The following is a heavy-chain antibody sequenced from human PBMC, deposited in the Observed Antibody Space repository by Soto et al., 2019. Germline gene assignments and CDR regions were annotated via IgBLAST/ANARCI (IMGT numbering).Heavy chain of an antibody. J-gene: IGHJ4*02. V-gene: IGHV3-30-3*01. D-gene: IGHD1-26*01. CDR1: GFTFSSYP. CDR3: ARVPLVGAPDYFDY. CDR2: ISYDATTK. Sequence: QVQLVESGGGVVQPGRSLRLSCAASGFTFSSYPLHWVRQAPGKGLEWVAVISYDATTKYHADSVKGRFTISRDNSKNILYLQMNSLREEDTAVYYCARVPLVGAPDYFDYWGQGTLVTVSA.